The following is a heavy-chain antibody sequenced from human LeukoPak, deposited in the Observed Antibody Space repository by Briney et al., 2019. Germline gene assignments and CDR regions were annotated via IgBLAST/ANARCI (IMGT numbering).Heavy chain of an antibody. J-gene: IGHJ3*02. CDR2: IIPIFGTA. CDR1: GGTFSSYA. CDR3: ARVSPGPGIAAAGEGDDAFDI. V-gene: IGHV1-69*13. D-gene: IGHD6-13*01. Sequence: SVKVSCKASGGTFSSYAISWVRQAPGQGLEWMGGIIPIFGTANYAQKFQGRVTITADESTSTAYTELSSLRSEDTAVYYCARVSPGPGIAAAGEGDDAFDIWGQGTMVTVSS.